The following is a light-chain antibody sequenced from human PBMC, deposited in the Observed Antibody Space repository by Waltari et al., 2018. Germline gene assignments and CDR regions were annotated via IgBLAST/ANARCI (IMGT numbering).Light chain of an antibody. J-gene: IGKJ1*01. Sequence: EIVLTQSPGTLSLSPGERATLSCRASQSVNRTLAWYQQKPGQAPRLLIYGASNRATGIPDRFSGSGSGTDFSLTISRLEPEDFAVYYCQHYLRLPATFGQGTKVEIK. V-gene: IGKV3-20*01. CDR1: QSVNRT. CDR3: QHYLRLPAT. CDR2: GAS.